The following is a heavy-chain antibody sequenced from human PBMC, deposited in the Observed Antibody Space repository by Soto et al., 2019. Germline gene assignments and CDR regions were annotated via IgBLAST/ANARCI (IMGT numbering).Heavy chain of an antibody. Sequence: SETLSLTCTVSGGSISSYYWSWIRQPPGKGLEWIGYIYYSGSTNYNPSLKSRVTISVDTSKNQFSLKLSSVTAADTAVYYCARASVVVVAATYDNWFDPWGQGTLVTVSP. CDR3: ARASVVVVAATYDNWFDP. CDR2: IYYSGST. V-gene: IGHV4-59*01. CDR1: GGSISSYY. J-gene: IGHJ5*02. D-gene: IGHD2-15*01.